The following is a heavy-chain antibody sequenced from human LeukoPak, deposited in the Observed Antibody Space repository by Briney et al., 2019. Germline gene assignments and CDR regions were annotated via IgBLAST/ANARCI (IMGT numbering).Heavy chain of an antibody. CDR2: INTNTGNP. V-gene: IGHV7-4-1*02. CDR1: GYTFTSYA. Sequence: ASVKVSCKASGYTFTSYAMNWVRQAPGQGLEWMGWINTNTGNPTYAQGFTGRFVFSLDTSVSTAYLQISSLKAEDTAVYYCARDDYGSGSHGVDAYNWFDPWGQGTLVTVSS. D-gene: IGHD3-10*01. CDR3: ARDDYGSGSHGVDAYNWFDP. J-gene: IGHJ5*02.